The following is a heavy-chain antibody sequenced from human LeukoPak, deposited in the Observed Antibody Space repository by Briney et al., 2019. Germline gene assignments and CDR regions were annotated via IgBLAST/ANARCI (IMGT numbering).Heavy chain of an antibody. CDR1: GYSISSGYY. V-gene: IGHV4-38-2*02. D-gene: IGHD6-19*01. Sequence: SESLSLTCTVSGYSISSGYYWGWIRQPPGKGLEWIGSIYHSESADYNPSLKSRVTISVGTTRNQFSLKLRSVTAADTAVYYCAVNLYSSGWYSDYWGQGTLVTVSS. CDR2: IYHSESA. J-gene: IGHJ4*02. CDR3: AVNLYSSGWYSDY.